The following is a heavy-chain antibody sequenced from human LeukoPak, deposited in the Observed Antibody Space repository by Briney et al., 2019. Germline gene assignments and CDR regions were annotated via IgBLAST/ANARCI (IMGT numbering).Heavy chain of an antibody. V-gene: IGHV1-3*01. J-gene: IGHJ5*02. CDR3: ARAYSSGRGGWFDP. Sequence: ASVKVSCKASGYTFTSYAVHWVRQAPGQRLEWMGWINAGNGNTKYSQKFQGRVTITRDTSASTAYMELSSLRSEDTAVYYCARAYSSGRGGWFDPWGQGTLVTVSS. CDR2: INAGNGNT. D-gene: IGHD6-19*01. CDR1: GYTFTSYA.